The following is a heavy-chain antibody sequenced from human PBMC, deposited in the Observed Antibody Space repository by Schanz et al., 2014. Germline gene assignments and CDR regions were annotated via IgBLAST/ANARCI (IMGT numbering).Heavy chain of an antibody. Sequence: VQVVQSGGGLVKPGGSLRLSCAASEFTFSTDAMSWVRQAPGKGLEWLSVISASGGDTYYADSVKGRFTISRDNSKNTLYLQMDSLRAEDTAVYFCAKKVPAYNPFDSWGQGTLVTVSS. CDR2: ISASGGDT. CDR3: AKKVPAYNPFDS. J-gene: IGHJ4*02. V-gene: IGHV3-23*04. D-gene: IGHD1-1*01. CDR1: EFTFSTDA.